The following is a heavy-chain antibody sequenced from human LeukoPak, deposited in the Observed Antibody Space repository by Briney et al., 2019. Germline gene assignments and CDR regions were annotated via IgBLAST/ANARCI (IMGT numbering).Heavy chain of an antibody. Sequence: PGGSLRLACAASGFTFSSYAMSWVRQAPGKGLEWVSAISGSGGRTYYADSVKGRFTISRDNSKNTLYLQMNSLRAEDTAVYYCAKDLEMATILAFDIWGQGTMVTVSS. CDR1: GFTFSSYA. CDR2: ISGSGGRT. D-gene: IGHD5-24*01. CDR3: AKDLEMATILAFDI. V-gene: IGHV3-23*01. J-gene: IGHJ3*02.